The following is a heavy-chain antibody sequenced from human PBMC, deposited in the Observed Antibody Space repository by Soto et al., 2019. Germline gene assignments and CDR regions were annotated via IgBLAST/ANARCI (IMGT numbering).Heavy chain of an antibody. Sequence: ESLQISGKGSGWSLTSYWIRWVRQMNGKGLEWMGIIYPGDSDTRYSPSFQGQVTISADKSISTAYLQWSSLKASDTAMYYCARTSAAGKYYDGMDVWGQGTTVTVSS. CDR2: IYPGDSDT. J-gene: IGHJ6*02. CDR3: ARTSAAGKYYDGMDV. V-gene: IGHV5-51*01. CDR1: GWSLTSYW. D-gene: IGHD6-13*01.